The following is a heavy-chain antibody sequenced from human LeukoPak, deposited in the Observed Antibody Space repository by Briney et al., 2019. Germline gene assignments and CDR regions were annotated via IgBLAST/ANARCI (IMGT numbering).Heavy chain of an antibody. CDR2: IWYDGSNK. D-gene: IGHD1-1*01. J-gene: IGHJ4*02. Sequence: GGSLRLSCATSGFTFSRFGMHWVRQAPGKGLEWVAAIWYDGSNKYYVDSVKGRFTISRDNSKNTLYLQMNSLRAEDTATYYCARDNVEGNALGSRGQGTLVTVSS. CDR1: GFTFSRFG. V-gene: IGHV3-33*01. CDR3: ARDNVEGNALGS.